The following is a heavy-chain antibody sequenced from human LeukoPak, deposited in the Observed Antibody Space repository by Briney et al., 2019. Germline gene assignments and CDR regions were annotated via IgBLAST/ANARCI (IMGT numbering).Heavy chain of an antibody. D-gene: IGHD4-23*01. J-gene: IGHJ4*02. CDR2: INHSGST. V-gene: IGHV4-34*01. Sequence: SETLSLTSAVYGGSFSGYYWSWIRQPPGNGLEWIGEINHSGSTNYNPSLKSRVTISVDTSKNQFSLKLSSVTAADTAVYYCASGPHFGGNPDYWGQGTLVTVSS. CDR3: ASGPHFGGNPDY. CDR1: GGSFSGYY.